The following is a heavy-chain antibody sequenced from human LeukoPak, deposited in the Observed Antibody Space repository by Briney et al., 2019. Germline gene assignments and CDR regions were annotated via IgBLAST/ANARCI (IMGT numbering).Heavy chain of an antibody. Sequence: GGSLRLSCAASGFTFSSYAMSWVRQAPGKGLEWVSAISGSGGSTYYADSVKGRFTISRDNSKNTLYLQMNSLRAEDTAVYYCAKEGGYDYVWGSYRYWDYFDYWGQRTLVTVSS. CDR1: GFTFSSYA. D-gene: IGHD3-16*02. CDR2: ISGSGGST. J-gene: IGHJ4*02. CDR3: AKEGGYDYVWGSYRYWDYFDY. V-gene: IGHV3-23*01.